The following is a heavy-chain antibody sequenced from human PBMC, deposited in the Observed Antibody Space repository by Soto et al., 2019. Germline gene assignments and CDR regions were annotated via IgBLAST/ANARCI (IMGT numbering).Heavy chain of an antibody. CDR1: GFTFSSYA. V-gene: IGHV3-30-3*01. J-gene: IGHJ3*02. CDR3: ARDHSSGSGAFDI. D-gene: IGHD6-19*01. CDR2: ISYDGSNK. Sequence: QVQLVESGGGVVQPGRSLRLSCAASGFTFSSYAMHWVRQAPGKGLEWVAVISYDGSNKYYADSVKGRFTISRDNSKNTLYLQMNSLRAEDTAVYYCARDHSSGSGAFDILGQGTMVTVSS.